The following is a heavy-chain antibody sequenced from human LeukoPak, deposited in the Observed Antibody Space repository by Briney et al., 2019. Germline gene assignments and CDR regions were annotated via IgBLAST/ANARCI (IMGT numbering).Heavy chain of an antibody. CDR2: INHSGST. D-gene: IGHD4-17*01. CDR3: ARDTGSVTTGDVFNI. CDR1: GGSFSGYY. V-gene: IGHV4-34*01. Sequence: SETLSLTCAVYGGSFSGYYWSWIRQPPGKGLEWIGEINHSGSTNYNPSLKSRVTISVDTSKNQFSLKLSSVTAADTAVYYCARDTGSVTTGDVFNIWGPGTMVTVSS. J-gene: IGHJ3*02.